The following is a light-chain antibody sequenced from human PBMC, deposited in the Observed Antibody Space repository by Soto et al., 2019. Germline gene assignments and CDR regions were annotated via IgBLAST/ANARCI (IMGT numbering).Light chain of an antibody. CDR1: RTINTY. CDR3: QQTYSDIS. J-gene: IGKJ4*01. CDR2: GAS. V-gene: IGKV1-39*01. Sequence: DVRMTQSPSSLSASVGDTITITCRASRTINTYLKWIQQKPGEPPRLLIYGASTLHDGVPSRFSGSGSGADFTLTISGLQPEDFASYHCQQTYSDISFGGGTKV.